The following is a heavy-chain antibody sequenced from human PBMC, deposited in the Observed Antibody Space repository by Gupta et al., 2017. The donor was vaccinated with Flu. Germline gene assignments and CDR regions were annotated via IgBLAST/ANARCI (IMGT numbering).Heavy chain of an antibody. Sequence: EQLLESGRRVIPLGRPLRCDCVASGLRVRTYGMHWVRQAPGKGLEWVAFISYDESNKYYTDCVEGRFTISKENSENTGYLQMNSLRAADASVYCCARANTEYRSLSAFDKWGQGTSHTVSS. D-gene: IGHD2-2*01. V-gene: IGHV3-30*03. J-gene: IGHJ3*02. CDR1: GLRVRTYG. CDR3: ARANTEYRSLSAFDK. CDR2: ISYDESNK.